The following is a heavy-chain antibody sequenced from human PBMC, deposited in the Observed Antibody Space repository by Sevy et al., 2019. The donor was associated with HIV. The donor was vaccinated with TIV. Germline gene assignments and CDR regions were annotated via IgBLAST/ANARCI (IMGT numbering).Heavy chain of an antibody. CDR1: GFSFGDYA. D-gene: IGHD4-4*01. Sequence: GGSLRLSCTASGFSFGDYAMSWFRQAPGKGLEWVGFIRSKAYWGTTEYAASVKGRFTISRDDSKSIGYLQMNSLKSEDTALYYCTSSPYMYGMDVWGQGTTVTVSS. CDR3: TSSPYMYGMDV. V-gene: IGHV3-49*03. J-gene: IGHJ6*02. CDR2: IRSKAYWGTT.